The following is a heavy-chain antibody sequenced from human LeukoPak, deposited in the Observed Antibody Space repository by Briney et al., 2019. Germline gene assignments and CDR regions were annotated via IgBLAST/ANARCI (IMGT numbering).Heavy chain of an antibody. CDR1: GGSISNYY. V-gene: IGHV4-59*01. J-gene: IGHJ3*02. CDR3: ARAVGNYYDTGLDAFDI. Sequence: SETLSLTCNVSGGSISNYYWSWIRQPPGKGLEWIGYIYYSGSTDYNPSLKSRVTMSVDTSKKQFSLKLSAVTAADTAVYYCARAVGNYYDTGLDAFDIWRQGTMVTVSS. D-gene: IGHD3-22*01. CDR2: IYYSGST.